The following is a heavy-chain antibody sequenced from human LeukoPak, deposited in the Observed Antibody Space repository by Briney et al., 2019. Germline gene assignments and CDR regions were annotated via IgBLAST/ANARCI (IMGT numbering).Heavy chain of an antibody. J-gene: IGHJ4*02. CDR2: IYPGDSDT. Sequence: GESLKISCKGSGYSFTSYWIGWVRQMPGKGLKWMGIIYPGDSDTRYSPSFQGQVTISADKSISTAYLQWSSLKASDTAMYYCARRPYRITRTPPHFDYWGQGTLVTVSS. V-gene: IGHV5-51*01. CDR3: ARRPYRITRTPPHFDY. CDR1: GYSFTSYW. D-gene: IGHD1-7*01.